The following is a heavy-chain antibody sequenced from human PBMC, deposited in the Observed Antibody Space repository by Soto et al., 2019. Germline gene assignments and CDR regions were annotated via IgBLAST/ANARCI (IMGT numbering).Heavy chain of an antibody. CDR3: ARSDAGYSSSSREPPPTTKTGDIFDY. D-gene: IGHD6-13*01. J-gene: IGHJ4*02. Sequence: GGSLRLSCASSGFTFSSYWMSWVRQAPRKGLEWVANIKQEGSEKYYVDSVKGRFTISRDNAKNSLYLQMNSLRAEDTAVYYCARSDAGYSSSSREPPPTTKTGDIFDYWGQGTLVTVSS. CDR2: IKQEGSEK. V-gene: IGHV3-7*01. CDR1: GFTFSSYW.